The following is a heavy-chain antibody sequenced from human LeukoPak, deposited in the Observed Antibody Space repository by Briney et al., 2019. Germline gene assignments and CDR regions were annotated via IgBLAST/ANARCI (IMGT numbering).Heavy chain of an antibody. CDR3: ARDTYGDYDFDY. V-gene: IGHV4-39*07. CDR2: IYYSGST. J-gene: IGHJ4*02. Sequence: GSLRLSCAASGFTFSSYWMNWVRQPPGKGLEWIGSIYYSGSTYYNPSLKSRVTISVDTSKNQFSLKLSSVTAADTAVYYCARDTYGDYDFDYWGQGTLVTVSS. D-gene: IGHD4-17*01. CDR1: GFTFSSYW.